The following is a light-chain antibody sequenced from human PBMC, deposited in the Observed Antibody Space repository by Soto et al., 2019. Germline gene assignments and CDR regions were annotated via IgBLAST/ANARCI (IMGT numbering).Light chain of an antibody. J-gene: IGKJ1*01. CDR2: ASS. CDR3: QQVDSYPRK. CDR1: QGIGTY. Sequence: IQLTQSPSSLSASVGDRVTVTCRASQGIGTYLVWYQQKSGKAPTVLIYASSTLQTGVPSRFSGSGSGTDFSLTITSLPPQPVAPYSCQQVDSYPRKFGQATKVDI. V-gene: IGKV1-9*01.